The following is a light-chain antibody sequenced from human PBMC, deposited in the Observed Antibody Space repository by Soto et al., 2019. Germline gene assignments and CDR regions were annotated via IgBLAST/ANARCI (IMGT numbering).Light chain of an antibody. J-gene: IGKJ2*01. CDR3: QQLKTYPYT. V-gene: IGKV1-9*01. Sequence: IQLTQSPSSLSASVGDRVTVTCRASRDINKFLAWFEQKPGKAPNLLIFSASTLQSAVPSRFSGGGSGTDFTLTIDSLQPEDFATYYCQQLKTYPYTFGQGTKLEI. CDR1: RDINKF. CDR2: SAS.